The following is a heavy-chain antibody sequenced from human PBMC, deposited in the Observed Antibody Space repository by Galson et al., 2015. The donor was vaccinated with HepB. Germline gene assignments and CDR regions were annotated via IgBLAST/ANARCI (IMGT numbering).Heavy chain of an antibody. D-gene: IGHD6-13*01. J-gene: IGHJ3*01. CDR2: IIPISRTA. CDR3: ATDFRQRLVREGDAFGV. V-gene: IGHV1-69*06. Sequence: SVKVSCKASGGTFSSYAISWVRQAPGQGLEWMGGIIPISRTANHAQKFQGRVTFTADKSTSTAYMELSSLRSEDTALYYCATDFRQRLVREGDAFGVWGQGTLVTVSS. CDR1: GGTFSSYA.